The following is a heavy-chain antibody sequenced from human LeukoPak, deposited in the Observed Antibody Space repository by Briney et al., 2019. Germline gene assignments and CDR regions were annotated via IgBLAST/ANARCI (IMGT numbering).Heavy chain of an antibody. CDR2: IRSSGSST. D-gene: IGHD2/OR15-2a*01. Sequence: PGGSLRLSCAASGFIFSDYYMIWIRQAPGKGLEWISYIRSSGSSTNYADSVKGRFTISRDNAKNSLYLQMNSLRTEDTAIYYCATQGGEYGTLEDYWGRGTLVTVSS. CDR3: ATQGGEYGTLEDY. J-gene: IGHJ4*02. V-gene: IGHV3-11*06. CDR1: GFIFSDYY.